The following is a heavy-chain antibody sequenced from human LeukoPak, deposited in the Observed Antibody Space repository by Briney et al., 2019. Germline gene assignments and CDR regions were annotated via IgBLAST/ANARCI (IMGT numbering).Heavy chain of an antibody. CDR2: IYTGGST. D-gene: IGHD2-21*02. CDR3: ATTSESLVYCGGDCDPSNI. J-gene: IGHJ3*02. V-gene: IGHV4-4*07. Sequence: PSETLSLTCTVSGGSISSYDWSWIRQPAGKGLEWIGRIYTGGSTNYNPSLKSRVTMSVDTSKNQFSLKLSSVTAADTAVYYCATTSESLVYCGGDCDPSNIWGQGTMVTVSS. CDR1: GGSISSYD.